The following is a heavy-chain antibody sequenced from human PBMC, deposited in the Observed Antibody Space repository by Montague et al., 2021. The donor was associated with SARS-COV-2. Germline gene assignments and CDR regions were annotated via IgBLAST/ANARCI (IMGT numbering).Heavy chain of an antibody. CDR2: IYYNGYT. V-gene: IGHV4-59*01. J-gene: IGHJ3*02. Sequence: ETLSLTCTVSGDSISTYYWSWIRQPPGKGLEWIGYIYYNGYTNYNPSLKSRVTISVDTSKNQFSLRLSSVTAADTAVYFCARGGATYYYDTSGYVNAFDTWGQGTMVTASS. D-gene: IGHD3-22*01. CDR1: GDSISTYY. CDR3: ARGGATYYYDTSGYVNAFDT.